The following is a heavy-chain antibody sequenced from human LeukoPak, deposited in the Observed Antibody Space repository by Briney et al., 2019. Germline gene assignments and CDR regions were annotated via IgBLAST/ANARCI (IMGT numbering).Heavy chain of an antibody. Sequence: GGSLRLSCAASGFTFSSYSMNWVRQAPGKGLEWVSSISSSSSYIYYADSVKGRFTISRDNAKNSLYLQMNSLRAEDTAAYYCAREYSSGWYHLDYWGQGTLVTVSS. CDR2: ISSSSSYI. CDR1: GFTFSSYS. V-gene: IGHV3-21*01. CDR3: AREYSSGWYHLDY. D-gene: IGHD6-19*01. J-gene: IGHJ4*02.